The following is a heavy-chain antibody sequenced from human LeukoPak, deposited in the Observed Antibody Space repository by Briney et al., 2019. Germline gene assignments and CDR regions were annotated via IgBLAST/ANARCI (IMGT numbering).Heavy chain of an antibody. CDR1: GGSISSHY. CDR3: ARVLEDYDFWSGYVDY. D-gene: IGHD3-3*01. Sequence: SQTLSLTCTVSGGSISSHYWSWIRQPPGKGLEWIGFIYYSVSTNYNPSLKSRVTISIDTSKNQFSLKLSSLTAADPAVYYCARVLEDYDFWSGYVDYWGQGALVTVSS. J-gene: IGHJ4*02. V-gene: IGHV4-59*11. CDR2: IYYSVST.